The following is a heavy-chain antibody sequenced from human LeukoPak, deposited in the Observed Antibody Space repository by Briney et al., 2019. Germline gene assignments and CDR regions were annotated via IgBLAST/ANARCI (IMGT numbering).Heavy chain of an antibody. D-gene: IGHD4-23*01. CDR2: ISSSSSYI. CDR1: GFTFSSYS. V-gene: IGHV3-21*01. CDR3: VGDPDYGGYSRFDY. Sequence: GGSLRLSCAASGFTFSSYSMNWVRQAPGKGLEWVSSISSSSSYIYYADSVKGRFTISRDNDKNTLYLQMNSLRGEDTAVYYCVGDPDYGGYSRFDYWGQGTLVTVS. J-gene: IGHJ4*02.